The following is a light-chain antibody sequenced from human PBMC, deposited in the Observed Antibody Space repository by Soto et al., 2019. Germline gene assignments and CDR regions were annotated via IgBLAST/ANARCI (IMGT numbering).Light chain of an antibody. CDR2: GAS. CDR1: QSISSSY. CDR3: QQYNNWPPEIT. Sequence: EIVLTQSPGTLSLSPGKRASLSCRASQSISSSYLAWYQQRPGKAPRLLIYGASNRATGIPARFSGSGSGTEFTLNISSLQSEDFAVYYCQQYNNWPPEITFGQGTRLEIK. J-gene: IGKJ5*01. V-gene: IGKV3-15*01.